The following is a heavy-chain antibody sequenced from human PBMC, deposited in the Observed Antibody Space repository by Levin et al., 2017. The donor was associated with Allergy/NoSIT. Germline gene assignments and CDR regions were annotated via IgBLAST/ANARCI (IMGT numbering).Heavy chain of an antibody. D-gene: IGHD3-10*01. Sequence: SETLSLTCTVSGGSISSGDYYWSWIRQPPGKGLEWIVPISNIGSTNYYPSLKSRVIISADASKNQFSLNLSSVTAATTAAYSCARRSGLRGLMYAFDYWGQGIQVTVSS. J-gene: IGHJ4*02. CDR1: GGSISSGDYY. CDR3: ARRSGLRGLMYAFDY. CDR2: ISNIGST. V-gene: IGHV4-30-4*01.